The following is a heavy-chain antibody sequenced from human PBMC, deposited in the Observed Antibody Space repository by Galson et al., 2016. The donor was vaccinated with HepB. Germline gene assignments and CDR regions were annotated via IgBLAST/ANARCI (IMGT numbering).Heavy chain of an antibody. V-gene: IGHV1-58*01. Sequence: SVKVSCKASGFTFTSSAVQWVRQARGQRLEWIGWIVVGSGNTNYAHKFQERVTITRDISTSTAYMELSSLRSEDTAVYYCAAEGGYDLWSGAFVIWGQGTMVTVSS. CDR1: GFTFTSSA. CDR2: IVVGSGNT. D-gene: IGHD3-3*01. J-gene: IGHJ3*02. CDR3: AAEGGYDLWSGAFVI.